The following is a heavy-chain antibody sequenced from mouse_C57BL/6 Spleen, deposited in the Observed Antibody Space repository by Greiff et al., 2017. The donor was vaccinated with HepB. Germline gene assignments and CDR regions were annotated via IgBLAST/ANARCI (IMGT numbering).Heavy chain of an antibody. CDR2: IRLKSDNYAT. D-gene: IGHD1-1*02. J-gene: IGHJ3*01. CDR3: TGQGGKAFAY. CDR1: GFTFSNYW. V-gene: IGHV6-3*01. Sequence: EVQRVESGGGLVQPGGSMKLSCVASGFTFSNYWMNWVRQSPEKGLEWVAQIRLKSDNYATHYAESVKGRFTISRDDSKSSVYLQMNNLRAEDTGIYYCTGQGGKAFAYWGQGTLVTVSA.